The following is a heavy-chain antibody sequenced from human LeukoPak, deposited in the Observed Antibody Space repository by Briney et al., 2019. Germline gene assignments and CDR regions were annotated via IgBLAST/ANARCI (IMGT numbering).Heavy chain of an antibody. CDR1: GGSISSYY. V-gene: IGHV3-9*01. CDR2: ISWNSGSI. J-gene: IGHJ4*02. CDR3: AKDSSSSWYRDFDY. Sequence: LSLTCTVSGGSISSYYWSWIRQPPGKGLEWVSGISWNSGSIGYADSVKGRFTISRDNARNSLYLQMNSLRAEDTALYYCAKDSSSSWYRDFDYWGQGTRVTVSS. D-gene: IGHD6-13*01.